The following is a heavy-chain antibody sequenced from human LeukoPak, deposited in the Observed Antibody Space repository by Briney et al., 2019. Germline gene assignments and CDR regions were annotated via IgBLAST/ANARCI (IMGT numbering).Heavy chain of an antibody. J-gene: IGHJ4*02. D-gene: IGHD3-22*01. V-gene: IGHV4-59*01. Sequence: KASETLSLTCTVSGDSISSYYWSWIRQPPGKGLEWIGYIYYSGSTTYNPSLKSRVTISVDTSKNQFSLKLSSVTAADTAVYYCARAPYYYDTSGHPIYYFDYWGQGTLVTVSS. CDR2: IYYSGST. CDR3: ARAPYYYDTSGHPIYYFDY. CDR1: GDSISSYY.